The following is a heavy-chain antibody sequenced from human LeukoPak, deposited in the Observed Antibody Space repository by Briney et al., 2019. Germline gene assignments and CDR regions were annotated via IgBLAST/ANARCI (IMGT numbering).Heavy chain of an antibody. V-gene: IGHV3-30-3*01. CDR1: GFTFSSYA. CDR3: ARNDYGDYHPYYGMDV. CDR2: ISYDGSKK. Sequence: PGRSLRLSCAASGFTFSSYAMHWVRQAPGKGLEGVAVISYDGSKKYYADSVKGRFTISRDNSKNTLYLQMNSLRAEDTAVYYCARNDYGDYHPYYGMDVWGQGTTVTVSS. J-gene: IGHJ6*02. D-gene: IGHD4-17*01.